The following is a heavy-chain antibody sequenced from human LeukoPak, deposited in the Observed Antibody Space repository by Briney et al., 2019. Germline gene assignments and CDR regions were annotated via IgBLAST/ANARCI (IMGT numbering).Heavy chain of an antibody. D-gene: IGHD3-3*01. J-gene: IGHJ6*03. CDR1: GFTVSSNY. CDR3: ARRASSYDFWSGYYSPTGYYYYMDV. V-gene: IGHV3-66*01. Sequence: GGSLRLSCAASGFTVSSNYMSWVRQAPGKGLEWVSVIYSGGSTYYADSVKGRFTISRDNSKNTLYLQMNSLRAEDTAVYYCARRASSYDFWSGYYSPTGYYYYMDVWGKGTTVTVSS. CDR2: IYSGGST.